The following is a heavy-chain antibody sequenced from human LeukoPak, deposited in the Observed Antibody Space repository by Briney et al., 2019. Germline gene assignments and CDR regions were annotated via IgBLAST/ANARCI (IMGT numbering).Heavy chain of an antibody. CDR3: ARGYCSGANCYTAPDY. J-gene: IGHJ4*02. Sequence: PSETLSLTCTVYGGSITGYYWNWIRQPAGKGLEWIGRMDPKGTTSYNPSLKSRVTMSVDTSKNQFSLKLKSVTAADTAMYYCARGYCSGANCYTAPDYWGQGTLVTVSS. CDR2: MDPKGTT. V-gene: IGHV4-4*07. CDR1: GGSITGYY. D-gene: IGHD2-15*01.